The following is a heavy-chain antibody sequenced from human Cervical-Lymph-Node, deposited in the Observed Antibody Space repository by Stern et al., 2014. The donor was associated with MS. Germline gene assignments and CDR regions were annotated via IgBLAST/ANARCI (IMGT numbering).Heavy chain of an antibody. J-gene: IGHJ4*02. CDR2: IGAFNGNT. Sequence: QVQLVQSGPAVMKPAASVKVSCNASGYTFSNFGISLVRLAPGQGLEWMGWIGAFNGNTKYARKLQGRVTMTTDTSTRTAYMELTSLASDDTAVYYCARDGHYATTYFDHWGQGTLVTVSS. CDR1: GYTFSNFG. CDR3: ARDGHYATTYFDH. V-gene: IGHV1-18*01. D-gene: IGHD2-8*01.